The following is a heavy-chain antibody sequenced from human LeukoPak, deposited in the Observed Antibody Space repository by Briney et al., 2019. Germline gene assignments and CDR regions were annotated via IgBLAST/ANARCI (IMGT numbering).Heavy chain of an antibody. CDR3: ARDPYYHYMDV. J-gene: IGHJ6*03. Sequence: SETLSLTCTVSGGSISSSSYYWGWIRQPPGKGLEWIGSIYYSGSTYYNPSLKSRVTISVDTSKNQFSLKLSSVTAADTAVYYCARDPYYHYMDVWGKGTTVTVSS. V-gene: IGHV4-39*07. CDR1: GGSISSSSYY. CDR2: IYYSGST.